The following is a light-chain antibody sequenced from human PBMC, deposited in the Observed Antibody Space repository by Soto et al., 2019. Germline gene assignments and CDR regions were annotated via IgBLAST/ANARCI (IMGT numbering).Light chain of an antibody. J-gene: IGKJ1*01. CDR1: QSVSSSY. Sequence: EIVLTQSPGTLSLSPGERAILSCRASQSVSSSYLAWYRQKPGQAPSLLIYGASSRATGIPDRFSGSGSGTDFTLTISRLEPEDFAVYYCHQYGSSPRTFGQGTKVDIK. V-gene: IGKV3-20*01. CDR3: HQYGSSPRT. CDR2: GAS.